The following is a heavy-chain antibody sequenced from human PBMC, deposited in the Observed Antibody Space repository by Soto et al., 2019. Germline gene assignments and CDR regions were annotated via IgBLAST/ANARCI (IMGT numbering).Heavy chain of an antibody. D-gene: IGHD3-3*01. CDR1: GFTFSSYS. J-gene: IGHJ5*02. Sequence: PGGSLRLSCAASGFTFSSYSMNWVRQAPGKGLEWVSYISSSSSTIYYADSVRGRFTISRDNAKNSLYLQMNSLRAEDTAVYYCARIAFLEWLLEGLDPWGQGTLVTVSS. V-gene: IGHV3-48*01. CDR2: ISSSSSTI. CDR3: ARIAFLEWLLEGLDP.